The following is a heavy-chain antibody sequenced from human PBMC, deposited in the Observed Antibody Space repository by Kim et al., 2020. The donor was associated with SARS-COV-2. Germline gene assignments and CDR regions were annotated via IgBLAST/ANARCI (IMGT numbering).Heavy chain of an antibody. J-gene: IGHJ6*02. CDR2: ISGSGGST. Sequence: GGSLRLSCAASGFTFSSYAMSWVRQAPGKGLEWVSGISGSGGSTYYADSVKGRFIISRDNSKNTLYLQMNSLRAEDTAVYYCAKDLVWFGERTRGMDVWGQGTTVTVSS. CDR1: GFTFSSYA. CDR3: AKDLVWFGERTRGMDV. D-gene: IGHD3-10*01. V-gene: IGHV3-23*01.